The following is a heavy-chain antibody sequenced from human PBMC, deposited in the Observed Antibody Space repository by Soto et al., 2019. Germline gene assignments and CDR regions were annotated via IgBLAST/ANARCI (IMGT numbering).Heavy chain of an antibody. J-gene: IGHJ6*02. V-gene: IGHV3-23*01. D-gene: IGHD5-18*01. Sequence: EVQLLESGGGLVQPGGSLRLSCAASGFTFSSYAMSWVRQAPGKRLEWVSAISGSGGSTYYADSVKGRFTISRDNSKNTLYLQMSSLRAEDRAVYYCAKVDSYGYYGMDVWGQGTTVTVSS. CDR3: AKVDSYGYYGMDV. CDR1: GFTFSSYA. CDR2: ISGSGGST.